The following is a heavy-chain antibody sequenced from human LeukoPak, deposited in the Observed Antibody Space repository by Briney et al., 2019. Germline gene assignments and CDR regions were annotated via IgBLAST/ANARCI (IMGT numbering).Heavy chain of an antibody. Sequence: PGGPLRLSCAASGFTFSSYWMHWVRQAPGKGLMWVSRINSDGSSTSYADSVKGRFTISRDNAKNTLYLQMNSLRAEDTAVYYCTRLSTSDIWGQGTMVTVSS. V-gene: IGHV3-74*01. CDR1: GFTFSSYW. CDR3: TRLSTSDI. CDR2: INSDGSST. D-gene: IGHD2/OR15-2a*01. J-gene: IGHJ3*02.